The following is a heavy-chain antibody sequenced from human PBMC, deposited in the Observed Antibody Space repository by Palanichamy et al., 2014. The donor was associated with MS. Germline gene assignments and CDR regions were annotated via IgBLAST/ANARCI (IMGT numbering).Heavy chain of an antibody. V-gene: IGHV3-23*01. D-gene: IGHD5-12*01. CDR2: ISGSGGST. Sequence: LEWVSAISGSGGSTYYADSVKGRFTISRDNSKNTLYLQMNSLRAEDTAVYYCAKCTGYSGYAVPPPYFDYWGQGTLVTVSS. J-gene: IGHJ4*02. CDR3: AKCTGYSGYAVPPPYFDY.